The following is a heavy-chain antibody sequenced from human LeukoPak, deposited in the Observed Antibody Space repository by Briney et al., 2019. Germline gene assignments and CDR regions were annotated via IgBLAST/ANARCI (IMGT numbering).Heavy chain of an antibody. J-gene: IGHJ4*02. Sequence: GGSLRLSCSASGFTFSSYAMHWVRQAPGKGLEYVSAIRSSGGGAYYADSVKGRFTISRDNSRNTLYLQMSSLRAEDTAVYYCVPPPGWLRDFDYWGQGTLVTVSS. CDR1: GFTFSSYA. CDR3: VPPPGWLRDFDY. V-gene: IGHV3-64D*06. CDR2: IRSSGGGA. D-gene: IGHD5-12*01.